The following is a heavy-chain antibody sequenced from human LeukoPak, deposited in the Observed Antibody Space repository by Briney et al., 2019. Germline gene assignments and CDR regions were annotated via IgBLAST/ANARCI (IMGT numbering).Heavy chain of an antibody. CDR1: GFTFSSYS. CDR2: ISSSSSYI. Sequence: GGSLRLSCAASGFTFSSYSMNWVRQAPGKGLEWVSSISSSSSYIYYADSVKGRFTISRDNAKNSLCLQMNSLRAEDTAVYYCARDSAEAVAGYDYWGQGTLVTVSS. CDR3: ARDSAEAVAGYDY. D-gene: IGHD6-19*01. J-gene: IGHJ4*02. V-gene: IGHV3-21*01.